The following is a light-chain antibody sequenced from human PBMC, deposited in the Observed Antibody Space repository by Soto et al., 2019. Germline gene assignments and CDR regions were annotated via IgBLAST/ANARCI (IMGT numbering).Light chain of an antibody. CDR3: MQALETPLT. Sequence: DIVMTQSPLSLPVTPGEPASISCRSSQSLLHSNGYNYLDWYLQKPGQSPQLLICVGSNRASGVPDRFSGSGSSTDFTLKISRVEAEDVGVYYCMQALETPLTFGGGTKVEIK. CDR2: VGS. V-gene: IGKV2-28*01. J-gene: IGKJ4*01. CDR1: QSLLHSNGYNY.